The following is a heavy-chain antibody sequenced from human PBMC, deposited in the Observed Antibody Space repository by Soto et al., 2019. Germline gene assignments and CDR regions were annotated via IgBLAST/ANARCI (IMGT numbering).Heavy chain of an antibody. CDR1: GFTFSSCT. D-gene: IGHD2-15*01. CDR2: ISPSTSHI. CDR3: SGCSGGACHQNYGMDV. V-gene: IGHV3-21*01. Sequence: EVHLVESGGGLVKPGGSLRLSCAVSGFTFSSCTMNWVRQAPGKGLEWVSSISPSTSHIYYADSVKGRFTSSRDNAKKSLFLQMNSLRAEDTAVYYCSGCSGGACHQNYGMDVWGQGTTVTVSS. J-gene: IGHJ6*02.